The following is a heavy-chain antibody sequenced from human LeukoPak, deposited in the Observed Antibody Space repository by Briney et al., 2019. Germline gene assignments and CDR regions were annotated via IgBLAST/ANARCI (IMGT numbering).Heavy chain of an antibody. CDR2: ISGSADNT. J-gene: IGHJ4*02. Sequence: GGSLRLSCAASGFTFSSYAMNWVRQAPGKGLEWVSGISGSADNTYYADSVRGRFTIFRDNSKNTVYPQMNSLRAEDTAVYYCAKENYGGSSDYWGQGTLVTVSS. CDR3: AKENYGGSSDY. CDR1: GFTFSSYA. V-gene: IGHV3-23*01. D-gene: IGHD4-23*01.